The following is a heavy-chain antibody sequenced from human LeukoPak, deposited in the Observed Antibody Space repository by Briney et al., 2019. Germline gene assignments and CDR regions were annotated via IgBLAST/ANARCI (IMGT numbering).Heavy chain of an antibody. V-gene: IGHV4-34*01. D-gene: IGHD3-10*01. Sequence: SETLSLTCAVYGGSFSGYYWSWIRQPPGKGLEWIGEINHSGSTNYNPSLKSRVTISVDTSKNQFSLKLSSVTAADTAVYYCARGPPPAELVDDYWGQGTLVTVSS. CDR1: GGSFSGYY. CDR3: ARGPPPAELVDDY. J-gene: IGHJ4*02. CDR2: INHSGST.